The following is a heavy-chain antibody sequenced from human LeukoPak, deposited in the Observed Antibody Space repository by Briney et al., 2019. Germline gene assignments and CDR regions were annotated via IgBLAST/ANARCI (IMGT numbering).Heavy chain of an antibody. J-gene: IGHJ4*01. CDR1: GASIRSSY. V-gene: IGHV4-4*07. CDR3: ARDRIAAAGSGDYFDY. CDR2: VYGDGIT. D-gene: IGHD6-13*01. Sequence: SETLSLTCTVSGASIRSSYWSWIRQSAGKGLEWIGRVYGDGITDYNPSLKSRVTLSVDTSKNQFSLKVTSVTAADTAVYYCARDRIAAAGSGDYFDYWGHGTLVTVSS.